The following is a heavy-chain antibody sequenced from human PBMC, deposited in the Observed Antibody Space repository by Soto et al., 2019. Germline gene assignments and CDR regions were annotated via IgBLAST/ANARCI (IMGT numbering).Heavy chain of an antibody. V-gene: IGHV4-31*03. CDR1: GDSISRNGYF. Sequence: LSLTCTVSGDSISRNGYFWTWIRQLPGKGLEWIGYIYYSGSSYYNPSLKSRVIISVDTSKNHFSLNLTAVTAADTAVYYCARGTMLRGPGYYYAMDVWGQGTTVTVSS. J-gene: IGHJ6*02. D-gene: IGHD3-10*01. CDR2: IYYSGSS. CDR3: ARGTMLRGPGYYYAMDV.